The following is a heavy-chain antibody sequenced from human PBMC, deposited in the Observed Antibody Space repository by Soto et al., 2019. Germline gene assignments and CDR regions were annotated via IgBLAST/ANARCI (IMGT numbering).Heavy chain of an antibody. CDR3: ATVVNFYDSSGYSYYFDN. J-gene: IGHJ4*02. CDR2: VFHSGTT. CDR1: GGSFNTRDW. Sequence: SETLSLTCAVSGGSFNTRDWCGCVRQPPGKGLEWIGEVFHSGTTNYNPSLKSRVTMSVDKSTNQFSLRLTSVTAADTAIYYCATVVNFYDSSGYSYYFDNWGQGTLVTVSS. V-gene: IGHV4-4*02. D-gene: IGHD3-22*01.